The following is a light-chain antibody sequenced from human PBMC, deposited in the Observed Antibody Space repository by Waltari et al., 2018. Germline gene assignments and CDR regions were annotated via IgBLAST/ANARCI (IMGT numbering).Light chain of an antibody. J-gene: IGKJ3*01. Sequence: ETAMTQSPATLSVSPGARVTLSCRASRSVGSSLAWYQQIPGQPPRLLIHSASTGATGLPARFSGSGSGTDFTLTISSLQSEDFAVYYCQQYYSTIFTFGPGTKVDLK. CDR3: QQYYSTIFT. V-gene: IGKV3-15*01. CDR1: RSVGSS. CDR2: SAS.